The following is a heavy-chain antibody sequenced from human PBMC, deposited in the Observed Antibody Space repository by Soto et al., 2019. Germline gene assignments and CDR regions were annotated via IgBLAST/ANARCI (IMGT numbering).Heavy chain of an antibody. CDR1: GDSVSSNSAA. V-gene: IGHV6-1*01. D-gene: IGHD3-10*01. J-gene: IGHJ5*02. CDR3: VRDYYGSRSNKWFDP. CDR2: TYYRSKWYN. Sequence: SQTLSLTCAISGDSVSSNSAAWNWIRQSPSRGLEWLGRTYYRSKWYNDYAISVKSRMIINPDTSKNQFSLQLNSVTPEDTAVYYCVRDYYGSRSNKWFDPWGQGTLVTVCS.